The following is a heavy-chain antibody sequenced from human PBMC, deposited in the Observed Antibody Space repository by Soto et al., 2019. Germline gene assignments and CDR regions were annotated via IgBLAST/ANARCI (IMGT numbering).Heavy chain of an antibody. CDR2: INPNSGGT. CDR3: ARDSPVHDPVPYYDLDY. V-gene: IGHV1-2*02. D-gene: IGHD3-22*01. CDR1: GYTFTGYY. Sequence: GASVKVSCKASGYTFTGYYMHWVRQAPGQGLEWMGWINPNSGGTNYAQKFQGRVTMTRDTSISTAYMELSRLRSDDTAVYYCARDSPVHDPVPYYDLDYWGQGTLVTVSS. J-gene: IGHJ4*02.